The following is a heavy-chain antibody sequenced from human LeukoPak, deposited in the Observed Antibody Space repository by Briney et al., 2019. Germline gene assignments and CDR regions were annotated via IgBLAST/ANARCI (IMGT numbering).Heavy chain of an antibody. CDR2: IYYSGST. V-gene: IGHV4-39*01. CDR3: ARHRGLNGFDS. D-gene: IGHD3-10*01. J-gene: IGHJ4*02. CDR1: GDSIISSGYY. Sequence: LSETLSLTCTVSGDSIISSGYYWGWIRQPPGKGLEWIGSIYYSGSTYYNPSLKSRVIISVDTSKNQFSLKLSSVTAADTALYFCARHRGLNGFDSWGQGTLVTVSS.